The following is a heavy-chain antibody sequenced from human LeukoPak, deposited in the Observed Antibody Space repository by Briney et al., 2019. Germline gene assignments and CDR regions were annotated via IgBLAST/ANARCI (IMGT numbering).Heavy chain of an antibody. Sequence: GASVKVSCKASGYTFTSYDINWVRQATGQGLEWMGWMNPNSGNTGYAQKFQGRVTMTRNTSISTAYMELSSLRSEDTAVYYCARGARHYGSGSYYPEDIWGQGTMDTVSS. V-gene: IGHV1-8*01. CDR3: ARGARHYGSGSYYPEDI. D-gene: IGHD3-10*01. J-gene: IGHJ3*02. CDR2: MNPNSGNT. CDR1: GYTFTSYD.